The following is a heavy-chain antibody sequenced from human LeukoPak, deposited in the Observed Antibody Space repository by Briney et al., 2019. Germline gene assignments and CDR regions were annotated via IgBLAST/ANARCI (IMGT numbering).Heavy chain of an antibody. Sequence: NPGGSLRLSCAASGFTFSDYYMSWIRQAPGKGLEWVSYISSSGSTIYYADSVKGRFTISRDNAKNSLYLQMNSLRAEGTAVYYCARGGPPYYDFWSGYYHYYFDYWGQGTLVTVSS. D-gene: IGHD3-3*01. CDR3: ARGGPPYYDFWSGYYHYYFDY. V-gene: IGHV3-11*04. CDR2: ISSSGSTI. J-gene: IGHJ4*02. CDR1: GFTFSDYY.